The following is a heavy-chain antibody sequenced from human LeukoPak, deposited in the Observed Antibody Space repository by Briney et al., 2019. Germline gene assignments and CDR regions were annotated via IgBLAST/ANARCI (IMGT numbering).Heavy chain of an antibody. J-gene: IGHJ4*02. D-gene: IGHD3-10*01. V-gene: IGHV4-30-4*01. CDR1: GCSISSGDYY. Sequence: SQTLSLTCTVSGCSISSGDYYWSWIRQPPGKGLEWIVYIYYSGSTCYNPSLKSRVTISVDTSKNQFSLKLSSVTAADTAVYYCARGPQASRYYGSGIEPLLDYWGQGTLVTVSS. CDR2: IYYSGST. CDR3: ARGPQASRYYGSGIEPLLDY.